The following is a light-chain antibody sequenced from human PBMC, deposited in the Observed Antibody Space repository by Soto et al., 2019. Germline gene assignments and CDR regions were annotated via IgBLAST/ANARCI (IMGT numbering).Light chain of an antibody. CDR2: DAS. V-gene: IGLV2-11*01. CDR1: SSDVGDYNS. J-gene: IGLJ1*01. Sequence: LTQPRSVSGSPGQSVTVSCIGTSSDVGDYNSVSWYQQHPGKAPKLMIYDASKRPSGVPDRFSGSKSGNTASLTISGLQAEDEADYYCCSYVGGYSYVFGIGTKVTVL. CDR3: CSYVGGYSYV.